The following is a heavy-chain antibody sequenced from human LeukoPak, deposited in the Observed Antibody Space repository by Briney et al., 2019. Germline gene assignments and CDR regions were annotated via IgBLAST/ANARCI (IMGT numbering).Heavy chain of an antibody. CDR3: AREAPGVGATPSGAFDI. Sequence: PSETLSLTCTVSGGSISSGDYYWSWIRQHPGTGLEWIGYIYYSGSTYYNPSLKSRVTISVDTSKNQFSLKLSSVTAADTAVYYCAREAPGVGATPSGAFDIWGQGTMVTVSS. CDR2: IYYSGST. D-gene: IGHD1-26*01. CDR1: GGSISSGDYY. V-gene: IGHV4-30-4*08. J-gene: IGHJ3*02.